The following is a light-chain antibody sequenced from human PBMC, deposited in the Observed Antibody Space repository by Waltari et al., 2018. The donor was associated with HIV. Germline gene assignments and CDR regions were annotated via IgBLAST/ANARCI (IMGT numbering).Light chain of an antibody. V-gene: IGKV3-15*01. CDR2: GTY. J-gene: IGKJ1*01. Sequence: EIVMTQSPATLSVSPGERATLSCRASQTIGSNLAWYQQKPGQAPRLLIYGTYTRATGIPARFSGLGSGTEFTLTLSSLQSEDFAVYYCLQYNNWPPWTFGQGTKVEIK. CDR1: QTIGSN. CDR3: LQYNNWPPWT.